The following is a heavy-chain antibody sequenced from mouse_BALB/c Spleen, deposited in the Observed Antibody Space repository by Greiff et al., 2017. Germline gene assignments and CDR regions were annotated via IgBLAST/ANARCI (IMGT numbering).Heavy chain of an antibody. V-gene: IGHV1S137*01. J-gene: IGHJ3*01. D-gene: IGHD1-1*01. CDR3: ARDYGSSSPWFAY. CDR2: ISTYYGDA. CDR1: GYTFTDYA. Sequence: QVHVKQSGAELVRPGVSVKISCKGSGYTFTDYAMHWVKQSHAKSLEWIGVISTYYGDASYNQKFKGKATMTVDKSSSTAYMELARLTSEDSAIYYCARDYGSSSPWFAYWGQGTLVTVSA.